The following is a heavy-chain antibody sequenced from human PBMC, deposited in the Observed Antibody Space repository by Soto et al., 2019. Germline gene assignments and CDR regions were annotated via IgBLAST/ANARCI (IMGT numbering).Heavy chain of an antibody. D-gene: IGHD3-3*01. V-gene: IGHV1-18*04. Sequence: EASVKVSCKASGYTFTSYGISWARQAPGQGLEWMGWISAYNGNTNYAQKLQGRVTMTTDTSTSTAYMELRSLRSDDTAVYYCARGGYYDFWSGYPTFGYYYGMDVWGQGTTVTVSS. CDR1: GYTFTSYG. J-gene: IGHJ6*02. CDR3: ARGGYYDFWSGYPTFGYYYGMDV. CDR2: ISAYNGNT.